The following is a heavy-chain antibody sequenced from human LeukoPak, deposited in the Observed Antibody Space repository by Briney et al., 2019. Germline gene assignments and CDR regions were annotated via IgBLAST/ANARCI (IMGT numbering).Heavy chain of an antibody. CDR3: ARDDYGDYGGFDY. J-gene: IGHJ4*02. D-gene: IGHD4-17*01. CDR2: IYYSGST. Sequence: PSETLSLTCTVSGGSISSYYWSWIRQPPGKGLEWIGYIYYSGSTNYNPSLKSRVTISVDTSKNQFSLKLSSVTAADTAAYYCARDDYGDYGGFDYWGQGTLVTVPS. CDR1: GGSISSYY. V-gene: IGHV4-59*01.